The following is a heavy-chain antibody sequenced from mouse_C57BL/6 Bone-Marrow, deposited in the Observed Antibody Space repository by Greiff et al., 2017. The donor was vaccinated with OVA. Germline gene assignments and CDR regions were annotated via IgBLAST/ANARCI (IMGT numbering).Heavy chain of an antibody. J-gene: IGHJ3*01. CDR1: GYTFTDYE. V-gene: IGHV1-15*01. CDR2: IDPETGGT. Sequence: QVQLQQSGAELVRPGASVTLSCKASGYTFTDYEMHWVKQTPVHGLEWIGAIDPETGGTAYNQKFKGKAILTADKSSSTAYMELRSLTYEDSAVYYCTRSGGYYSLFYWGQGTLVTVSA. D-gene: IGHD2-12*01. CDR3: TRSGGYYSLFY.